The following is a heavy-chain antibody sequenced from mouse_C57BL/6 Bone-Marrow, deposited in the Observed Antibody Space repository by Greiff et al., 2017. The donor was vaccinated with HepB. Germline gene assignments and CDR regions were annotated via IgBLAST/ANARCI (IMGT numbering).Heavy chain of an antibody. CDR2: IRSKSNNYAT. D-gene: IGHD1-1*01. J-gene: IGHJ2*01. CDR1: GFSFNTYA. CDR3: VSGFYGSTAY. V-gene: IGHV10-1*01. Sequence: EVKLVESGGGLVQPKGSLKLSCAASGFSFNTYAMNWVRQAPGKGLEWVARIRSKSNNYATYYADSVKDRFTISRDDSESMLYLQMNNLKTEDTAMYYCVSGFYGSTAYWGQGTTLTVSS.